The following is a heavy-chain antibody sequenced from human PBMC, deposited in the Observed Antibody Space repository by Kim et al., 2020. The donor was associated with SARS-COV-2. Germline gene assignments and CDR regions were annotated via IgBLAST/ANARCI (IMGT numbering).Heavy chain of an antibody. J-gene: IGHJ4*02. Sequence: GGSLRLSCAASGFTFSSYGMHWVRQAPGKGLEWVAVIWYDGSNKYYADSVKGRFTISRDNSKNTLYLQMNSLRAEDTAVYYCARGRRYCSGGSCYPHDYWGQGTLVTVSS. D-gene: IGHD2-15*01. V-gene: IGHV3-33*01. CDR3: ARGRRYCSGGSCYPHDY. CDR2: IWYDGSNK. CDR1: GFTFSSYG.